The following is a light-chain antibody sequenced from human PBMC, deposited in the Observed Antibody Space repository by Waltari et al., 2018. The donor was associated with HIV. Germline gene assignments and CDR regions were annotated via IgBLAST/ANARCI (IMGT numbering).Light chain of an antibody. V-gene: IGLV1-40*01. CDR3: KSYDISLSASVV. Sequence: QSMLTQPPSVSGAPGQRVTISCTGSSSTIGADYDVNWYQQIPGTAPKLLISGNYKRPSAVPDRFSASNSGTSASLTISGLQAEDEADYFCKSYDISLSASVVFGGGTRLTVL. J-gene: IGLJ2*01. CDR1: SSTIGADYD. CDR2: GNY.